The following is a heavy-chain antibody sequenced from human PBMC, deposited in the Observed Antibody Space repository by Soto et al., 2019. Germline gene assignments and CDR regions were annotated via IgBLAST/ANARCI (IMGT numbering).Heavy chain of an antibody. CDR2: IYYSGST. J-gene: IGHJ5*02. CDR1: GGSISSGGYY. Sequence: PSETLSLTCTVSGGSISSGGYYWSWIRQHPGKGLEWIGYIYYSGSTYYNPSLKSRVTISVDTSKNQFSLKLSSVTAADTAVYYCARSRCSGGSCYSRISWFDPWGQGTLVTVSS. V-gene: IGHV4-31*03. CDR3: ARSRCSGGSCYSRISWFDP. D-gene: IGHD2-15*01.